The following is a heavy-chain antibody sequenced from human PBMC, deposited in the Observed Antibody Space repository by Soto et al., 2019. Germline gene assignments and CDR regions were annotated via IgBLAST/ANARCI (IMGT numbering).Heavy chain of an antibody. CDR3: AKAGSMIVVVTGDLDY. J-gene: IGHJ4*02. V-gene: IGHV4-31*03. CDR1: GASISSGGYY. CDR2: IYYSGST. Sequence: QVQLQESGPGLVKPSQTLSLTCTVSGASISSGGYYWSWIRQHPGKGLEWIGYIYYSGSTHYNPSLESRVTISVDTSKSQFSLKLSSVTAADTAVYYCAKAGSMIVVVTGDLDYWGQGTLVTVSS. D-gene: IGHD3-22*01.